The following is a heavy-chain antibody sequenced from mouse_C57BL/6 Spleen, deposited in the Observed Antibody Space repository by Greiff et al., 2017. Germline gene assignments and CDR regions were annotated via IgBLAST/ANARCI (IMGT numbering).Heavy chain of an antibody. CDR3: AREANWEFDY. J-gene: IGHJ2*01. Sequence: EVMLVESGGGLVKPGGSLKLSCAASGFTFSSYAMSWVRQTPEKRLEWVATISDGGSYTDYPDNVKGRFTISRDNAMNNLYLQMSHLKSEDTAMYYCAREANWEFDYWGQGTTLTVSS. D-gene: IGHD4-1*01. CDR2: ISDGGSYT. CDR1: GFTFSSYA. V-gene: IGHV5-4*01.